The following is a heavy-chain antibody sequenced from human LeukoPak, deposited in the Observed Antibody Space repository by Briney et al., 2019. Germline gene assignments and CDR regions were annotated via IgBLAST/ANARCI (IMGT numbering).Heavy chain of an antibody. J-gene: IGHJ4*02. V-gene: IGHV3-21*01. CDR1: GFTFSSYS. CDR2: ISSGSSYI. CDR3: ATSGSGYQPNGGY. D-gene: IGHD5-12*01. Sequence: GGSLRLSCAASGFTFSSYSLNRVRQAPGKGLEWVSYISSGSSYIYNADSVKGRFTISRDNAKNSLYLQMNSLRAEDTAVYYCATSGSGYQPNGGYWGQGTLVTVSS.